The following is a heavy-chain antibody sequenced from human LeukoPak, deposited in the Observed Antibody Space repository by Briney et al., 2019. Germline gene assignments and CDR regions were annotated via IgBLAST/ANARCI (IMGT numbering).Heavy chain of an antibody. CDR1: GFTFSSYS. Sequence: GGSLRLSCAASGFTFSSYSMNWVRQAPGKGLEWVPSISSSSSYIYYADSVKGRFTISRDNAKNSLYLQMNGLRAEDTAVYYCARDPKQLVDDFDYWGQGTLVTVFS. D-gene: IGHD6-6*01. V-gene: IGHV3-21*01. CDR2: ISSSSSYI. J-gene: IGHJ4*02. CDR3: ARDPKQLVDDFDY.